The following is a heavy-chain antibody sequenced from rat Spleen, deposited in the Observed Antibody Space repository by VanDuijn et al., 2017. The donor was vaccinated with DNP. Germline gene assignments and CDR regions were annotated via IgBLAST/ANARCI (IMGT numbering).Heavy chain of an antibody. V-gene: IGHV3-1*01. CDR1: GSSITSNY. D-gene: IGHD1-9*01. CDR2: INYSGST. J-gene: IGHJ1*01. Sequence: EVQLQESGPGLVKPSQSLSLTCSVTGSSITSNYWAWIRKFPGNKMEWIGYINYSGSTGYNPSLKSRISITRDTSKNQFFLQLNSVTTEDTATYYCARGVSSYYGYNSYWYFDFWGPGTMVTVSS. CDR3: ARGVSSYYGYNSYWYFDF.